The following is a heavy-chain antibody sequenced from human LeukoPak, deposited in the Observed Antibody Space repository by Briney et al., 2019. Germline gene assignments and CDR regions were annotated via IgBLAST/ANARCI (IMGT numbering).Heavy chain of an antibody. CDR3: ATLAVVAT. J-gene: IGHJ4*02. CDR1: RFTFSTYH. V-gene: IGHV3-30*02. CDR2: IHNDGTNK. Sequence: GGSLRLSCAASRFTFSTYHMHWVRQAPGKGLEWVAFIHNDGTNKYYVDSVRGRFTISRDNSKNTLFLQMNSRRTEDTAVYYCATLAVVATWGQGILVTVSS. D-gene: IGHD6-19*01.